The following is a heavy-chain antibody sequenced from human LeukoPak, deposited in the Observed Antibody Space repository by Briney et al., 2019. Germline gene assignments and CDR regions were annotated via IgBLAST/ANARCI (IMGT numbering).Heavy chain of an antibody. J-gene: IGHJ4*02. CDR3: VKAHSSSYFDY. D-gene: IGHD6-6*01. V-gene: IGHV3-64D*06. CDR2: VSSNGGST. Sequence: PGGSLRLSCSASGFTFSSYAMHWVRQAPGKGLEYVSAVSSNGGSTYYADSVKGRFTISRDNSKNTLCLQMSSLRAEDTAVYYCVKAHSSSYFDYWGQGTLVTVSS. CDR1: GFTFSSYA.